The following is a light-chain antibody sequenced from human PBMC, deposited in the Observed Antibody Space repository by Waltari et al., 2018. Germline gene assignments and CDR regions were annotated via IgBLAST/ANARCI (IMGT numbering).Light chain of an antibody. CDR3: QQYGSSILYT. J-gene: IGKJ2*01. CDR1: QSLTKRY. V-gene: IGKV3-20*01. CDR2: GAS. Sequence: EVVLTQSTGTLSLSPGEKATLSCRASQSLTKRYLAWYQQKPGQPPKLLIYGASSRAAGIPDRFSGSGSGTDFSLTINRLEPDDSAVYYCQQYGSSILYTFGQGTKLEIK.